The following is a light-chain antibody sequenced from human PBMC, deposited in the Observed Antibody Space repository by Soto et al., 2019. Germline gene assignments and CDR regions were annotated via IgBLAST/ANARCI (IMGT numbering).Light chain of an antibody. CDR1: QSISNY. CDR3: QQSYNTPRT. CDR2: SAT. J-gene: IGKJ1*01. V-gene: IGKV1-39*01. Sequence: DIQMTQSPSSLSASVVDRVTMSCRASQSISNYLNWYQQKPGNAPKLLISSATGLQSGVPSRFSGSGSGTDFTLTISDLQPEDFATYYCQQSYNTPRTFGQGTKVDI.